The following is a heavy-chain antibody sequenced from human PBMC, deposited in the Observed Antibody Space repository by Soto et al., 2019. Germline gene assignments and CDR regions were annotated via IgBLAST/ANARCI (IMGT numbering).Heavy chain of an antibody. CDR2: ICDSGST. CDR1: SGSSNEYC. D-gene: IGHD3-16*01. Sequence: SETLSVTWTVSSGSSNEYCWSWIRQPPGKELEWIGYICDSGSTNYNPSLTSRVTMSVDTSKNQFSLNLSSMTAADTAIYYCARQGENDYFDFWGQGALVTVSS. J-gene: IGHJ4*02. CDR3: ARQGENDYFDF. V-gene: IGHV4-59*08.